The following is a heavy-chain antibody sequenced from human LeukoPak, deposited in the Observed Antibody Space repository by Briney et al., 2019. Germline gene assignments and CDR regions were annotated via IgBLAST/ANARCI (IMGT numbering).Heavy chain of an antibody. CDR2: MKHDGGEK. CDR1: GFTFSSYW. CDR3: ARDLGYCSGGSCYSYYFDS. J-gene: IGHJ4*02. V-gene: IGHV3-7*04. D-gene: IGHD2-15*01. Sequence: SGGSLRLSCAASGFTFSSYWMSWVRQAPGQGLEWVANMKHDGGEKYYEDSVKGRFTISRDNAKNSLDLQMNSLRAEDTAVYYCARDLGYCSGGSCYSYYFDSWGQGTLVTVSS.